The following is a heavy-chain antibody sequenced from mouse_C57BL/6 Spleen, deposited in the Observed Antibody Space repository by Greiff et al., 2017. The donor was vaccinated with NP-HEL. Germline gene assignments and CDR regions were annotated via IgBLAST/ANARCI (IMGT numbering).Heavy chain of an antibody. J-gene: IGHJ1*03. CDR1: GFTFSDYY. Sequence: EVKVEESEGGLVQPGSSMKLSCTASGFTFSDYYMAWVRQVPEKGLEWVANINYDGSSTYYLDSLKSRFIISRDNAKNILYLQMSSLKSEDTATYYCARVVNWYFDVWGTGTTVTVSS. CDR3: ARVVNWYFDV. CDR2: INYDGSST. V-gene: IGHV5-16*01.